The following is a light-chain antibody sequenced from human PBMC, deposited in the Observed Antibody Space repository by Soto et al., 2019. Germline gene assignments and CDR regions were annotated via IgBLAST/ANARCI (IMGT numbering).Light chain of an antibody. CDR3: AAWDDSLNGVL. J-gene: IGLJ2*01. CDR2: EGH. CDR1: SGYVGTYSL. Sequence: QSALAQPASVSGSPGQSITISCTGASGYVGTYSLVSWYQQHPGKAPKVVIYEGHKRPSGVPDRFSGSTSVNTASLAISGLQSEDEADYYCAAWDDSLNGVLFGGGTKLTVL. V-gene: IGLV2-14*02.